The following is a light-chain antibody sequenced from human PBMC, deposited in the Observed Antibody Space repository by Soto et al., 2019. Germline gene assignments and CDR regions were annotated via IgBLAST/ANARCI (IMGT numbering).Light chain of an antibody. CDR3: QQYNNWPWT. V-gene: IGKV3-15*01. Sequence: EIVMMQSPGTLSLSPGERATLSCRASQSVATNLAWYQQKPGQPPRLLIYGASTRATGIPARFSGSGSGTEFTLTISSLQSVDFAVYSCQQYNNWPWTFGQGTKVDIK. CDR1: QSVATN. CDR2: GAS. J-gene: IGKJ1*01.